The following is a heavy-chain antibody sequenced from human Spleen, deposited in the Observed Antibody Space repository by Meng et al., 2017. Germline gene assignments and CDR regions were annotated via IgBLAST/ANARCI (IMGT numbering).Heavy chain of an antibody. CDR1: GFTFSRHA. J-gene: IGHJ3*01. CDR3: AKETHAFDV. Sequence: GGSLRLSCAASGFTFSRHAMNWVRQAPGKGLEWVSVIGGSGGGTHYADSVKGRFTISRDNSKNTLYLQMNSLRGEDTAVYYCAKETHAFDVWGQGRMVTVSS. CDR2: IGGSGGGT. V-gene: IGHV3-23*01.